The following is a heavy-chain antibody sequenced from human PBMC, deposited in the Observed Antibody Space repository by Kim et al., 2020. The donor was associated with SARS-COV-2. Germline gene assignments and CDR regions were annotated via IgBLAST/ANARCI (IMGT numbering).Heavy chain of an antibody. J-gene: IGHJ4*01. CDR1: GYTFTSYY. CDR3: ARSVVGARLGTFDY. CDR2: LNPSTGST. V-gene: IGHV1-46*01. D-gene: IGHD2-15*01. Sequence: ASVKVSCKASGYTFTSYYIHWVRQAAGQGLEWMGILNPSTGSTSFALQFHGRVTMTRDTSTSTVYMEVSSLRSDDTALYYCARSVVGARLGTFDYWGLGTLVTVSS.